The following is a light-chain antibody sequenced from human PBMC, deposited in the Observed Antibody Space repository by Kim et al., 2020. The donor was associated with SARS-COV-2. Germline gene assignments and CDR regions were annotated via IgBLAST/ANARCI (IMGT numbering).Light chain of an antibody. J-gene: IGLJ3*02. CDR3: QAWDSSTGV. V-gene: IGLV3-1*01. Sequence: SYELTQPPSVSVSPGQTASITCSADELGDKYACWYQQKPGQSPVLVIYQDSKRPSGIPERFSGSNSGNTATLTISGTQAMDEADYYCQAWDSSTGVFGG. CDR1: ELGDKY. CDR2: QDS.